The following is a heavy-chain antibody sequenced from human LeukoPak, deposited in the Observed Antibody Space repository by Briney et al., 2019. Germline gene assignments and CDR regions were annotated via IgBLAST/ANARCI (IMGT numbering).Heavy chain of an antibody. CDR1: GFTFSSYS. J-gene: IGHJ4*02. D-gene: IGHD3-10*01. CDR2: ISSSSSTI. V-gene: IGHV3-48*01. Sequence: GGSLRLSCAASGFTFSSYSMNWVRQAPGKGLEWVSYISSSSSTIYYADSVKGRFTISRDNAKNSLYLQMNSLRAEDTAVYYCARERSGSYYPTFDYWGQGTLVTVSS. CDR3: ARERSGSYYPTFDY.